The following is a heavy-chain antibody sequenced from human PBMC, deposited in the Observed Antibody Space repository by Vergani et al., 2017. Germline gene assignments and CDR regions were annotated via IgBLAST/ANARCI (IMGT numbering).Heavy chain of an antibody. CDR2: IRTTAEGCT. CDR3: VRDSDYAFDS. D-gene: IGHD4/OR15-4a*01. J-gene: IGHJ4*02. Sequence: DVQLVESGGGLIQPGGSLSLSSEVSGFPFNLYPVNWVRRTSATGVQWIANIRTTAEGCTFYADSVKGRFTISRDDAKNSFFLLMTNLRADDTAVYFCVRDSDYAFDSWGQGTLVTVSP. CDR1: GFPFNLYP. V-gene: IGHV3-48*01.